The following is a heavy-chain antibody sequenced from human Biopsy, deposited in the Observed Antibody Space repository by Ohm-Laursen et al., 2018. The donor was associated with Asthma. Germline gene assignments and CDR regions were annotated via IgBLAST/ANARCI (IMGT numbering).Heavy chain of an antibody. CDR3: ARCQVGYSSGWSLLLKKIYYSGMDV. CDR1: GGTFSNFA. Sequence: SVKVSCKAPGGTFSNFAISWARQAPGQGLEWLGGIMTVFGTTNYAQKIQGRVTITADESTSTAYMEVTSLRSEDTAMYYCARCQVGYSSGWSLLLKKIYYSGMDVWGQGTAVTVSS. D-gene: IGHD6-19*01. CDR2: IMTVFGTT. V-gene: IGHV1-69*13. J-gene: IGHJ6*02.